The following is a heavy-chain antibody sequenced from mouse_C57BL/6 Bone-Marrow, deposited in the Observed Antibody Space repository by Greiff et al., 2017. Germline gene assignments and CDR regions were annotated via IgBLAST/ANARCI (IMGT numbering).Heavy chain of an antibody. V-gene: IGHV1-69*01. D-gene: IGHD2-12*01. CDR1: GYTFTSYW. CDR2: IDPSDSYT. J-gene: IGHJ2*01. CDR3: ARGGAYYRSYIDY. Sequence: QVQLQQPGAELVMPGASVKLSCKASGYTFTSYWMHWVKQRPGQGLEWIGEIDPSDSYTNYNQKFKGKSTLTVDKSSSTAYMQLSSLTSEDSAVYYCARGGAYYRSYIDYGGQGTTLTVSS.